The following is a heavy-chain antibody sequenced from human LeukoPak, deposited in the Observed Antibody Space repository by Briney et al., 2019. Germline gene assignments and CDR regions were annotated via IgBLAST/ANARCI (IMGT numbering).Heavy chain of an antibody. Sequence: ASVKVSCKASGYTFTSYGISWVRQAPGQEPEWMGWISAYNGNTNYAQKLQGRVTMTTDTSTSTAYMELRSLRSDDTAVYYCARVRRIAAAGQFDYWGQGTLVTVSS. CDR2: ISAYNGNT. D-gene: IGHD6-13*01. CDR3: ARVRRIAAAGQFDY. V-gene: IGHV1-18*01. CDR1: GYTFTSYG. J-gene: IGHJ4*02.